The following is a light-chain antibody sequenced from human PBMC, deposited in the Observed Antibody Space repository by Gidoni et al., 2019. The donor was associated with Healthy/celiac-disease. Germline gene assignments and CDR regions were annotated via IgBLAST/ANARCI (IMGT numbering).Light chain of an antibody. V-gene: IGKV4-1*01. Sequence: DIVMTQSPDSLAVSLGERATINCKSSQSVLYSSNNKNYLGWNQQKPGQPPKLLIYWASTRESGVPDRFSGSGSGTDFTLTISSLQAEDVAVYYCQQYYSTPVTFXGXTKVEIK. CDR1: QSVLYSSNNKNY. CDR2: WAS. J-gene: IGKJ4*01. CDR3: QQYYSTPVT.